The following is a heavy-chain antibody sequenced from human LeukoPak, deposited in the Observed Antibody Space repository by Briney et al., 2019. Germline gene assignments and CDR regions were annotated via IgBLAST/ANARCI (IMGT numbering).Heavy chain of an antibody. D-gene: IGHD2-2*01. CDR3: ARDGVVPAALPCDY. V-gene: IGHV3-21*01. Sequence: GGSLRLSCAASGFTFSSYSMNSVRQAPGKGLEWVSSISSSSSYIYYADSVKGRFTISRDNAKNSLYLQMNSLRAEDTAVYYCARDGVVPAALPCDYWGQGTLVTVSS. CDR1: GFTFSSYS. CDR2: ISSSSSYI. J-gene: IGHJ4*02.